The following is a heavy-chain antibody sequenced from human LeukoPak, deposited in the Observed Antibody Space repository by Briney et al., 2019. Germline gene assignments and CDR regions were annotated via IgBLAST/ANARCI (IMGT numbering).Heavy chain of an antibody. CDR3: TTADYYDSSGYYPDAFDI. CDR1: GFTFSNAR. V-gene: IGHV3-15*07. Sequence: PGGSLRLSCAASGFTFSNARMNWVRQAPGKGLEWVGRIKSKTDGGTTDYAAPVKGRFTISRDDSRNTLYLQMNSLKTEDKAVYYCTTADYYDSSGYYPDAFDIWGQGTMVTVSS. D-gene: IGHD3-22*01. CDR2: IKSKTDGGTT. J-gene: IGHJ3*02.